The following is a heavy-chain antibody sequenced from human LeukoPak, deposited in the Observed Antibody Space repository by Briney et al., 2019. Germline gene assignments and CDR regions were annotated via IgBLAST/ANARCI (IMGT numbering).Heavy chain of an antibody. CDR2: IWYDGSNK. CDR3: AGNYGPYYFDY. V-gene: IGHV3-33*01. Sequence: WGSLRLSCAASGFTFSNYGMHWVRQAPGKGLEWVAVIWYDGSNKYYADSVKGRFTISRDNSKNTLYLQMNSLRAEDTAVYYCAGNYGPYYFDYWGQGTLVSVSS. J-gene: IGHJ4*02. D-gene: IGHD3-10*01. CDR1: GFTFSNYG.